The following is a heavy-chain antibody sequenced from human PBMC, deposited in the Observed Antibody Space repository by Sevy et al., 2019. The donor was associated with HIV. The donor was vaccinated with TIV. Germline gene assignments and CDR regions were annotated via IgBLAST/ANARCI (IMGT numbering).Heavy chain of an antibody. V-gene: IGHV3-21*01. CDR2: ISSSSSYI. J-gene: IGHJ4*02. CDR3: ASLQAGTAFDY. D-gene: IGHD3-10*01. CDR1: GFTFSSYR. Sequence: GGSLSLSCAASGFTFSSYRMNWFRQAPGKGLEWVSSISSSSSYIYYADSVKGRFTISRDNAKNSLYLQMNSLRAEDTAVYYCASLQAGTAFDYWGQGTLVTVSS.